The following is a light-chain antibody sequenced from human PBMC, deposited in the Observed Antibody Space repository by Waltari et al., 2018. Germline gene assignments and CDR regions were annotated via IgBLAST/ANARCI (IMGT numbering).Light chain of an antibody. CDR2: EKT. J-gene: IGLJ7*01. CDR3: GTWDSSLSGAV. V-gene: IGLV1-51*02. Sequence: QSVLTQPPSVSAAPGQRVTISCSGGSSNIGNNYVSWYRQFPGTAPKLLIFEKTGRPSGILGRCSGSKSGTSATLDITGLQAGDEADYYCGTWDSSLSGAVFGGGTHLTVL. CDR1: SSNIGNNY.